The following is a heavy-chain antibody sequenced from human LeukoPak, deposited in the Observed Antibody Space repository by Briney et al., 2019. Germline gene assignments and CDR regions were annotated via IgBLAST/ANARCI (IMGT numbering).Heavy chain of an antibody. V-gene: IGHV1-69*05. J-gene: IGHJ4*02. CDR2: IIPIFGKA. Sequence: ASVKVSCTASGGTFGNYAINWVRQAPGQGLEWMGGIIPIFGKANYAQKFQGRVTITTDESTRTAYMELSSLRSEDTAVYYCARGWLAETTVVTPYNYWGRGTLVSVSS. CDR3: ARGWLAETTVVTPYNY. CDR1: GGTFGNYA. D-gene: IGHD4-23*01.